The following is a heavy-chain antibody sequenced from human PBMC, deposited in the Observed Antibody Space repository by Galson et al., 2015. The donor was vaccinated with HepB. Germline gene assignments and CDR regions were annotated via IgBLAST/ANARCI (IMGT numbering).Heavy chain of an antibody. CDR2: IKQDGSEK. V-gene: IGHV3-7*03. Sequence: SLRLSCAASGFTFSSYWMSWVRQAPGKGLEWVANIKQDGSEKYYVDSVKGRFTISRDNAKNSLYLQMNSLRAEDTAVYYCAKLPIAAVPYFQHWGQGTLVTVSS. D-gene: IGHD6-13*01. J-gene: IGHJ1*01. CDR1: GFTFSSYW. CDR3: AKLPIAAVPYFQH.